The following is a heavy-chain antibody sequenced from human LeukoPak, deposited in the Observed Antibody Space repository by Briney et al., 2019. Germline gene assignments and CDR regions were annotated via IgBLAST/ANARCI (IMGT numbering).Heavy chain of an antibody. CDR1: GGSIRTSNW. J-gene: IGHJ6*03. CDR2: IYHSGST. CDR3: ARGAYSSWRLWYYYMDV. V-gene: IGHV4-4*02. D-gene: IGHD6-13*01. Sequence: PSETLSLTCAVSGGSIRTSNWGSWVRQPPGKGLEGMGEIYHSGSTNYNPSLKSRVTISVDKSKNQFSLNLRSVTAADTAVYYCARGAYSSWRLWYYYMDVWGKGTTVTVSS.